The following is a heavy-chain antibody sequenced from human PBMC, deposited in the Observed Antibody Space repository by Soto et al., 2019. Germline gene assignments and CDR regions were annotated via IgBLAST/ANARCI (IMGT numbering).Heavy chain of an antibody. CDR2: VYYSVST. J-gene: IGHJ4*02. CDR3: AMGYTAYGVPDF. D-gene: IGHD5-12*01. V-gene: IGHV4-59*01. Sequence: PSETLSLTCTVSGGSISSYYWSWIRQPPGKGLEWIGYVYYSVSTTYNPSLKSRVTISMDASKNEVSLNMDSATAADTAIYYCAMGYTAYGVPDFWGQGTLVTVSS. CDR1: GGSISSYY.